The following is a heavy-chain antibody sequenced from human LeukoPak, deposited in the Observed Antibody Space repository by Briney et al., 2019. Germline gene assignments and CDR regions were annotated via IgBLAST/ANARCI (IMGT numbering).Heavy chain of an antibody. CDR3: ATTPVCSSTSCYGMDYYGMDV. D-gene: IGHD2-2*01. Sequence: SETLSLTCTVSGGSVSSSTYYWGWIRQPPGKGLEWIGSLYYSVSTYYNPSLKSRVTISVDTSKNQFSLKLSSVTAADTAVYYCATTPVCSSTSCYGMDYYGMDVWGQGTTVTVSS. V-gene: IGHV4-39*07. CDR2: LYYSVST. J-gene: IGHJ6*02. CDR1: GGSVSSSTYY.